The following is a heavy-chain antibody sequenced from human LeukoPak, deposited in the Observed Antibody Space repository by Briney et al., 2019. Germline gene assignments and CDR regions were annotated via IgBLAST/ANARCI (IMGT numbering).Heavy chain of an antibody. J-gene: IGHJ2*01. CDR3: ARNLDYDQSSGYYSGNRYFDL. D-gene: IGHD3-22*01. V-gene: IGHV4-59*01. Sequence: PSETLSLTCTVSGGSISSYYWSWIRQPPGKGLEWIGYLYYGGSTNYNPSLKSRVTISVDTSKNEFSLKLSSVTAADTAVYFCARNLDYDQSSGYYSGNRYFDLWGRGTGVTVSA. CDR2: LYYGGST. CDR1: GGSISSYY.